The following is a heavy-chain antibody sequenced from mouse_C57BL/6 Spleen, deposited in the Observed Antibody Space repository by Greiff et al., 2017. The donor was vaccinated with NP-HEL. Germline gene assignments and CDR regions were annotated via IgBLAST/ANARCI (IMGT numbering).Heavy chain of an antibody. CDR2: ISSGGDYI. J-gene: IGHJ1*03. V-gene: IGHV5-9-1*02. Sequence: EVQLVESGEGLVKPGGSLKLSCAASGFTFSSYAMSWVRQTPEKRLEWVAYISSGGDYIYYADTVKGRFTISRDNARNTLYLQMSSLKSEDTAMYYCTRAYGNYGDFDVWGTGTTVTVSS. CDR3: TRAYGNYGDFDV. CDR1: GFTFSSYA. D-gene: IGHD2-1*01.